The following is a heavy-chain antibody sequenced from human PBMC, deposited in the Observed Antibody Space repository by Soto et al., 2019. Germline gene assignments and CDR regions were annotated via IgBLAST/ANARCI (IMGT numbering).Heavy chain of an antibody. Sequence: GGSLRLSCAASGFTFSSYNMNWVRQAPGKGLEWVASIGSSNTYIYYADSVKGRFTISRDNAKNSLYLQMNRLRSEDTALFYFVRFLCISTDCYWRTWSDPWGQGTLVTVSS. J-gene: IGHJ5*02. CDR3: VRFLCISTDCYWRTWSDP. CDR2: IGSSNTYI. D-gene: IGHD2-2*01. CDR1: GFTFSSYN. V-gene: IGHV3-21*01.